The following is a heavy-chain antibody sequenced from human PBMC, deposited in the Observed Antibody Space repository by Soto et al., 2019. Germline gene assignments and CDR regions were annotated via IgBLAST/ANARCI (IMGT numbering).Heavy chain of an antibody. D-gene: IGHD2-15*01. CDR1: GGSISSYY. V-gene: IGHV4-59*01. Sequence: QVQLQESGPGLVKPSETLSLTCTVSGGSISSYYWSWIRQPPGKGLEWIGYIYYSGSTNYNPSLMSRVTISVDTSKNQFSLKLSSVTAADTAVYYCARDVAYYGMDVWGQGTTVTVSS. CDR3: ARDVAYYGMDV. J-gene: IGHJ6*02. CDR2: IYYSGST.